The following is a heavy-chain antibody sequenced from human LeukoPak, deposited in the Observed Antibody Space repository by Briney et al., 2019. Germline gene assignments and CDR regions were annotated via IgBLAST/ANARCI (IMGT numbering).Heavy chain of an antibody. V-gene: IGHV4-39*01. CDR2: IYYSGST. Sequence: SETLSLTCTVSGGSISSSSYYWGWIRQPPGKGLEWIGSIYYSGSTHYNPSLKSRVTISVDTSKNQFSLKLSSVTAADTAVYYCARQLLHYYGSGSYFSSPFDYWGQGTLVTVSS. CDR1: GGSISSSSYY. J-gene: IGHJ4*02. CDR3: ARQLLHYYGSGSYFSSPFDY. D-gene: IGHD3-10*01.